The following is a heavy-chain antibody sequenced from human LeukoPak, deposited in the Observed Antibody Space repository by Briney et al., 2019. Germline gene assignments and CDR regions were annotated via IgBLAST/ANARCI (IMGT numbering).Heavy chain of an antibody. V-gene: IGHV4-30-4*01. CDR1: GGSISNSEYY. Sequence: SETLSLTCSVSGGSISNSEYYWSWIRQFPGKGLEWIGYIYYSGSTYYNPSLKGRLTISLDTSKNQFSLKMSSVTAADTAIYYCARGVVPGDLYNWFDPWGQGTLVIVSS. D-gene: IGHD3-3*01. CDR2: IYYSGST. CDR3: ARGVVPGDLYNWFDP. J-gene: IGHJ5*02.